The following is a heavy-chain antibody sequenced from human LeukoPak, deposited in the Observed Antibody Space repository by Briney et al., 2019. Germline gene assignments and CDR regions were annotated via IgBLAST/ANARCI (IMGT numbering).Heavy chain of an antibody. CDR3: ARLRWARRELHYYFDY. CDR1: GGSISSSSYY. J-gene: IGHJ4*02. Sequence: PSETLSLTCTVSGGSISSSSYYWGWIRQPPGKGLEWIGSIYYSGSTYYNPSLKSRVTISVDTSKNQFSLKLSSVTAADTAVYYCARLRWARRELHYYFDYWGQGTLVTVSS. V-gene: IGHV4-39*01. CDR2: IYYSGST. D-gene: IGHD1-26*01.